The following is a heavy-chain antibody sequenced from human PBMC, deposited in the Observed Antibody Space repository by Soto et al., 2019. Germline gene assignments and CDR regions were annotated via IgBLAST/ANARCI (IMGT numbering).Heavy chain of an antibody. V-gene: IGHV1-69*13. D-gene: IGHD5-18*01. Sequence: SVKVSCKASGYTFTGYYIHWVRQAPGQGLEWMGWINPIFGTANYAQKFQGRVTITADESTSTAYMELSSLRSEDTAVYYCAREIWDTAMVTGYWGQGTLVTV. CDR3: AREIWDTAMVTGY. CDR2: INPIFGTA. CDR1: GYTFTGYY. J-gene: IGHJ4*02.